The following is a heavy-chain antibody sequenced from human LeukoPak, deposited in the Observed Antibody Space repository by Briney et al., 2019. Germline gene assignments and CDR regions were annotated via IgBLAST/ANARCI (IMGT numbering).Heavy chain of an antibody. D-gene: IGHD3-22*01. CDR1: GFTFSSYS. CDR3: AKGYDSSGYFLYYFDY. Sequence: GGSLRLSCAASGFTFSSYSMNWVRQAPGKGLEWVSSTSSSSSYIYYADSVKGRFTISRDNSKNTLYLQMNSLRAEDTAVYYCAKGYDSSGYFLYYFDYWGQGTLVTVSS. J-gene: IGHJ4*02. V-gene: IGHV3-21*04. CDR2: TSSSSSYI.